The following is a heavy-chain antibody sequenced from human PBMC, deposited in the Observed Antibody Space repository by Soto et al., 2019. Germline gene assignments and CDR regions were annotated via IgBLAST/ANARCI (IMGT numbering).Heavy chain of an antibody. J-gene: IGHJ4*02. CDR2: IYYSGST. CDR1: GGSISNYY. D-gene: IGHD2-15*01. CDR3: ARRWGRSFDY. V-gene: IGHV4-59*08. Sequence: SETLSLTCTVSGGSISNYYWSLIRQPPGKGLEWIGYIYYSGSTNYNPSLKSRVTISVDTSKNQFSLKLSSVTAADTAVYYCARRWGRSFDYWGQGTLVTVSS.